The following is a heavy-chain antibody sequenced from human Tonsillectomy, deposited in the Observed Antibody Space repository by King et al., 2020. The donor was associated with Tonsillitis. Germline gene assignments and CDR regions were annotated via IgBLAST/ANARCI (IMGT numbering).Heavy chain of an antibody. V-gene: IGHV4-61*02. CDR1: GGSISSGIYY. CDR3: ARTTGWDYHLFDY. CDR2: IYTSGRT. D-gene: IGHD1-7*01. J-gene: IGHJ4*02. Sequence: QLQESGPGLVKPSQTLSLTCTVSGGSISSGIYYWSWIRQPAGKRLEWIGRIYTSGRTNYSPSLKSRVTMSVDTSKNQFSLKLTSVTAADTAVYYCARTTGWDYHLFDYWGQGTLVTVSS.